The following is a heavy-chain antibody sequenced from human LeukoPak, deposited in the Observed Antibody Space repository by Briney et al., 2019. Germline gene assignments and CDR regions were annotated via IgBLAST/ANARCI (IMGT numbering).Heavy chain of an antibody. Sequence: LSGGSLRLSCAASGFTFSSYEMNWVRQAPGKGLEWVSYISSSGSTIYYADSVKGRFTISRDNAKNSLYLQMNSLRAEDTAVYYCAKAGGSGDYDYWGQGTLVTVSS. J-gene: IGHJ4*02. CDR3: AKAGGSGDYDY. CDR1: GFTFSSYE. D-gene: IGHD6-19*01. CDR2: ISSSGSTI. V-gene: IGHV3-48*03.